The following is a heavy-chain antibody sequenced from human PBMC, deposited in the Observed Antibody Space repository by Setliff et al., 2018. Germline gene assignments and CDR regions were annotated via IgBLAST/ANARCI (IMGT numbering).Heavy chain of an antibody. CDR3: ARDVQHYSGGWYPAFDI. CDR1: GGSISSSSYY. V-gene: IGHV4-39*07. CDR2: IYYTGNT. J-gene: IGHJ3*02. Sequence: SETLSLTCTVSGGSISSSSYYWGWIRQPPGKGLEWIGTIYYTGNTYYNPSLKSRVTISVDTSKNQFSLKLSSVTAADTAVYYCARDVQHYSGGWYPAFDIWGQGTMVTVSS. D-gene: IGHD6-19*01.